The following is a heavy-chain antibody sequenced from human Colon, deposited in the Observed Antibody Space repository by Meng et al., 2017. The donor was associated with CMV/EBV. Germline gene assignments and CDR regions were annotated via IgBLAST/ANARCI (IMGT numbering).Heavy chain of an antibody. D-gene: IGHD3-22*01. CDR1: GFTVSSYA. CDR3: AKDRYDSSGFWEYYYYHGLDV. Sequence: GESLKISCAASGFTVSSYAMSWVRQAPGKGLEWVSAISGSGGSTYYADSVKGGFTISRDNANNTLYLQLNSLRAEDTGVYYCAKDRYDSSGFWEYYYYHGLDVWGQGTTVTVSS. J-gene: IGHJ6*02. CDR2: ISGSGGST. V-gene: IGHV3-23*01.